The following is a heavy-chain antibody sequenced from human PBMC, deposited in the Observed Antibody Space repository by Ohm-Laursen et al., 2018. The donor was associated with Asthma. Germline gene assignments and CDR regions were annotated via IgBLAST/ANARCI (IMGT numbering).Heavy chain of an antibody. CDR2: ISFDGSKK. CDR3: ARDRIAVVTAILDY. J-gene: IGHJ4*02. Sequence: SLRLSCTASGLTFNANAFHWVRQAPGKGLEWVAIISFDGSKKYYAESVKGRFTISRDNSKNTVSLQMNSLRVEDTAVYYCARDRIAVVTAILDYWGQGTLVTVSS. CDR1: GLTFNANA. D-gene: IGHD2-21*02. V-gene: IGHV3-30*03.